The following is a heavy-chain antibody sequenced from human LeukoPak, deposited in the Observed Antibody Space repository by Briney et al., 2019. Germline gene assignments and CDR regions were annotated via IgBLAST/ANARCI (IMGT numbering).Heavy chain of an antibody. CDR3: ARDSSVGSSGYYYRGY. CDR2: IYHSGST. CDR1: GYSISSGYY. J-gene: IGHJ4*02. Sequence: PSETLSLTCTVSGYSISSGYYWGWIRQPPGEGLEWIGSIYHSGSTYYNPSLKSRVTISVDTSKNQFSLKLSSVTAADTAVYYCARDSSVGSSGYYYRGYWGQGTLVTVSS. D-gene: IGHD3-22*01. V-gene: IGHV4-38-2*02.